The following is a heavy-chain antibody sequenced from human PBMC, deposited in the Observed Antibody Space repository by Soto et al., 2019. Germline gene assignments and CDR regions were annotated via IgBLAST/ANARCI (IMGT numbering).Heavy chain of an antibody. Sequence: SETLSLTCTVSGGSISSYYWIWIRQPPGKGLEWIGYIYYSGSTNYNPSLESRVTISVDTSKNQFSLKLSSVTAADTAVYYCARSVRYCSGGSCYFTRDAFDIWGQGTMVTVSS. CDR2: IYYSGST. CDR3: ARSVRYCSGGSCYFTRDAFDI. D-gene: IGHD2-15*01. V-gene: IGHV4-59*08. CDR1: GGSISSYY. J-gene: IGHJ3*02.